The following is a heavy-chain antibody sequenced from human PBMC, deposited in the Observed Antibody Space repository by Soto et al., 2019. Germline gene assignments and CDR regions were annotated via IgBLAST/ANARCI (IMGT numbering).Heavy chain of an antibody. V-gene: IGHV3-15*01. CDR2: IKSKTDGGTT. CDR3: TTDGIYGDFHYYYYGMDV. Sequence: PGGSLRLSCAAPGFTFSNAWMSWVRQAPGKGLEWVGRIKSKTDGGTTDYAAPVKGRFTISRDDSKNTLYLQMNSLKTEDTAVYYCTTDGIYGDFHYYYYGMDVWGQGTTVTVSS. CDR1: GFTFSNAW. D-gene: IGHD4-17*01. J-gene: IGHJ6*02.